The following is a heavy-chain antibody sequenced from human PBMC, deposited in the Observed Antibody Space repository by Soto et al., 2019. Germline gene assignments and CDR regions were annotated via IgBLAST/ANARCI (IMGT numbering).Heavy chain of an antibody. CDR1: RFSVTINKY. CDR2: LYHSGAT. D-gene: IGHD2-8*01. J-gene: IGHJ3*01. CDR3: ARDSRYCTDGGCAIMRDAFDV. Sequence: QAQLQESGPGLVRPSGTLSLTCTVSRFSVTINKYWNWVRQSPGKALEGIGVLYHSGATYYNPSLSGRASISMDKSKHQIYLNLTSVTAADTAVYYCARDSRYCTDGGCAIMRDAFDVCGQRTLVTVSS. V-gene: IGHV4-4*02.